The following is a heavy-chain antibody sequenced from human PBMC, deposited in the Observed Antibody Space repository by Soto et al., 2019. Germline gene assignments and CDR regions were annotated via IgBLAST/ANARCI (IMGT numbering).Heavy chain of an antibody. Sequence: QVQLVQSGAEVKKPGASVKVSCKASGYTFTDYYIHWVRQAPGQGPEWLGWTNTNTGGTNYAQKFKGRVTVTRDTSTNTAYMDLYRLTSDDTAVYYCVRDRVPTAPEFDYWGQGTLITVCS. V-gene: IGHV1-2*02. CDR2: TNTNTGGT. D-gene: IGHD5-12*01. CDR3: VRDRVPTAPEFDY. J-gene: IGHJ4*02. CDR1: GYTFTDYY.